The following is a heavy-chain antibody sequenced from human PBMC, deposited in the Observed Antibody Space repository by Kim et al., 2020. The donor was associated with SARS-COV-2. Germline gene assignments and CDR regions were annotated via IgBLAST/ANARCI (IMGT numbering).Heavy chain of an antibody. V-gene: IGHV3-13*04. CDR2: IHSAGDT. Sequence: GGSLRLSCAASGFTLSDYDMHWVRQASEKALEWVSSIHSAGDTHYLRSVKGRFTISRENAKNSFYLQMNSLRAGDTAVYYCARVLRDSRGWYHFDYWGQGTLVTVSS. CDR1: GFTLSDYD. CDR3: ARVLRDSRGWYHFDY. J-gene: IGHJ4*02. D-gene: IGHD6-19*01.